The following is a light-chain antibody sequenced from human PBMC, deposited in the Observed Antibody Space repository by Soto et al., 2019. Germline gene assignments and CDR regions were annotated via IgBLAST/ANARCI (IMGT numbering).Light chain of an antibody. CDR1: QTVSTSH. CDR3: HHYYISPWN. CDR2: ATS. V-gene: IGKV3-20*01. Sequence: EMVLTQSPGTLSLSPGERATLSCRASQTVSTSHLAWYQQRPGQAPRLLIQATSTRATGISDRFSGSASGTDFTLTITRLEPEDFAIYYCHHYYISPWNFGQGTKVEVK. J-gene: IGKJ1*01.